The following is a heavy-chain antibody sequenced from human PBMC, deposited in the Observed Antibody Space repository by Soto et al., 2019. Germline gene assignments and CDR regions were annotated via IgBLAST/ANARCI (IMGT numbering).Heavy chain of an antibody. D-gene: IGHD3-22*01. CDR3: ARVDISSGYVNFFDY. V-gene: IGHV3-30-3*01. CDR2: ISYDGSNK. CDR1: GFTFSSYA. J-gene: IGHJ4*02. Sequence: QVQLVESGGGVVQPGRSLRLSCAASGFTFSSYAMHWVRQAPGKGLEWVAVISYDGSNKYYADSVKGRFTISRDNSKNTLYLQMNSLRAEDTAVYYCARVDISSGYVNFFDYWGQGTLVTVSS.